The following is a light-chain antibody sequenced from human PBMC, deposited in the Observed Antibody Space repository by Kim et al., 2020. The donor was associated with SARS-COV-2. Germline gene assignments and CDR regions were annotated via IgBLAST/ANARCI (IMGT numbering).Light chain of an antibody. CDR2: SDN. CDR1: TSNIGSNT. CDR3: AAWDDSLNGLG. Sequence: GTSVNISCYGTTSNIGSNTVNWYQQFPGRAPKVVIYSDNQRPSGVPDRFSGSKSVTSASLAISGIQSEDEADYYCAAWDDSLNGLGFGTGTKVTVL. V-gene: IGLV1-44*01. J-gene: IGLJ1*01.